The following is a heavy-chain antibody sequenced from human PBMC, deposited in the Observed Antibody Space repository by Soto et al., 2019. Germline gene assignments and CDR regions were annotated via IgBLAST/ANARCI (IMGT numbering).Heavy chain of an antibody. D-gene: IGHD5-12*01. Sequence: QVQLVQSGAEVKKPGSSVKVPCKASGGTFSSHIISWVRQAPGQGLEWMGRIIPILGAPVYAQNFQGRLTFSADKVTRTAYMGLSSLKSEDTAIYFCAIERKTQVATTLAFDIWGQGTMVTVSS. CDR2: IIPILGAP. J-gene: IGHJ3*02. CDR3: AIERKTQVATTLAFDI. V-gene: IGHV1-69*08. CDR1: GGTFSSHI.